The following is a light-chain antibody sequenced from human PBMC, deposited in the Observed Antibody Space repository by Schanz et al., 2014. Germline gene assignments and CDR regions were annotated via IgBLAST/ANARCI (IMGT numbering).Light chain of an antibody. CDR2: DVS. V-gene: IGLV2-14*01. J-gene: IGLJ3*02. CDR1: SSDVGGYNY. CDR3: SSYTSSSIWV. Sequence: QSALTQPASVSGSSGQSITISCTGTSSDVGGYNYVSWYQQHPGKAPKLMIYDVSNRPSGVSNRFSGSKSGNTASLTISGLQAEDEADYYCSSYTSSSIWVFGGGTQLTVL.